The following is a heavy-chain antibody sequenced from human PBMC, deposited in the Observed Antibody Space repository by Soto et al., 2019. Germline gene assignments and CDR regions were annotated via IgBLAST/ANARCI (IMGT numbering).Heavy chain of an antibody. J-gene: IGHJ4*02. CDR3: VSSVSHHFDY. V-gene: IGHV3-23*01. D-gene: IGHD2-8*01. Sequence: EVQLLESGGVLVQPGGSLRLSCAVSGLTFMNHAMSWVRQAPGKGLEWVSTIAPIGYSTHYAGSGEGRFTISRDDSKSTMDLQMTSLGSNVTAVYYCVSSVSHHFDYWGQGTLVSVSS. CDR1: GLTFMNHA. CDR2: IAPIGYST.